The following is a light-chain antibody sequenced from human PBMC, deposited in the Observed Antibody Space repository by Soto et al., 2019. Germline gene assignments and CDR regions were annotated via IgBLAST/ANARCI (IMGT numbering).Light chain of an antibody. V-gene: IGKV3-20*01. CDR2: AAS. CDR1: QSISSSY. J-gene: IGKJ2*01. Sequence: EIVLTQSPGTLYLSPGERATLSCRASQSISSSYLAWYQQKPGQAPRLLIYAASSRATGIPDRFSGSGSGTDFTLTISRLAPEDFAVYYCQQYGSSSYTFGQGTQLEIK. CDR3: QQYGSSSYT.